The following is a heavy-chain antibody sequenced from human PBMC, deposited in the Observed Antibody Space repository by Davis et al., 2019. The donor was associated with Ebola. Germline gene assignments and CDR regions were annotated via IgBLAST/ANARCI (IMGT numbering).Heavy chain of an antibody. J-gene: IGHJ4*02. CDR2: IYSGGST. Sequence: PGGSLRLSCAASGFTFSSYAMSWVRQAPGKGLEWVSVIYSGGSTYYADSVKGRFTISRDNSKNTLYLQMNSLRAEDTAVYYCARDDYGGNSDYWGQGTLATVSS. CDR1: GFTFSSYA. CDR3: ARDDYGGNSDY. D-gene: IGHD4-23*01. V-gene: IGHV3-53*01.